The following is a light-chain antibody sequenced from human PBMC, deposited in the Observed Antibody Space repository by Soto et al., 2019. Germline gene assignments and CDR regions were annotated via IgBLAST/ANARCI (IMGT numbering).Light chain of an antibody. CDR2: EVS. J-gene: IGLJ3*02. Sequence: QSVLTQPASVSGSPGQSLTISCTGTSSDVGLYNHVSWYQQHPGKVPKLMIFEVSDRPSGVSNRFSGSKSGNTASLTISGLQAEDEADYYCTSYTSRSNWVFGGGTKVTVL. CDR1: SSDVGLYNH. CDR3: TSYTSRSNWV. V-gene: IGLV2-14*01.